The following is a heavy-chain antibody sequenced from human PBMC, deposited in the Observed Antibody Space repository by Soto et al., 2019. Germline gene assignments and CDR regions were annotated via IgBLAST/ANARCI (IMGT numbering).Heavy chain of an antibody. J-gene: IGHJ6*04. V-gene: IGHV4-31*03. CDR3: ARDKDSSGWYGMDV. CDR2: IYYSGST. Sequence: PSETLSLTCTVSGGSISSGGYYWSWIRQHPGKGLEWIGYIYYSGSTYYNPSLKSRVTISVDTSKNQFSLKLSSVTAADTAVYYCARDKDSSGWYGMDVWGKGTTVTVSS. D-gene: IGHD6-19*01. CDR1: GGSISSGGYY.